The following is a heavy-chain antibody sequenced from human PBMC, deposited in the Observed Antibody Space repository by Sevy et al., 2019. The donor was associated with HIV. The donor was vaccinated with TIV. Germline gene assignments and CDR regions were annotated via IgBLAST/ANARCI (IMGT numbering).Heavy chain of an antibody. J-gene: IGHJ5*02. CDR2: ISSSGSTI. D-gene: IGHD5-12*01. Sequence: GGSLRLSCAASGFTFSSYEMNWVRQAPGKGLEWVSYISSSGSTIYYADSVKGRFTISRDNAKNSLYLQMNSLRAEDTAVYYCATGARLRPQRDYNWFEPWGQGTLVTVSS. CDR1: GFTFSSYE. CDR3: ATGARLRPQRDYNWFEP. V-gene: IGHV3-48*03.